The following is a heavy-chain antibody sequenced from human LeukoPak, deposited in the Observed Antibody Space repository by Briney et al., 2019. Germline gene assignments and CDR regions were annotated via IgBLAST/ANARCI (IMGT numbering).Heavy chain of an antibody. J-gene: IGHJ4*02. CDR2: INAGNGNT. Sequence: ASVKVSCKASGYTFTSYGISWVRQAPGQRLEWMGWINAGNGNTKYSQKFQGRVTITRDTSASTAYMELSSLRSEDTAVYYCARDTHYGSGSLDYWGQGTLVTVSS. V-gene: IGHV1-3*01. CDR3: ARDTHYGSGSLDY. CDR1: GYTFTSYG. D-gene: IGHD3-10*01.